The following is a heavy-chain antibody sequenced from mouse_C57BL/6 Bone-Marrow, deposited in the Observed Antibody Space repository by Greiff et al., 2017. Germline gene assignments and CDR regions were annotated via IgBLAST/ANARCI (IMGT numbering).Heavy chain of an antibody. CDR1: GYSFTDYN. J-gene: IGHJ4*01. V-gene: IGHV1-39*01. Sequence: EVQLQQSGPELVKPGASVKISCKASGYSFTDYNMNWVKQSNGKSLEWIGVINPNYGTTSYNQKFKGKATLTVDQSSSTAYMQPNSLTSEDSAVYYCARPYYYGSSPYAMDYWGQGTSVTVSS. CDR3: ARPYYYGSSPYAMDY. D-gene: IGHD1-1*01. CDR2: INPNYGTT.